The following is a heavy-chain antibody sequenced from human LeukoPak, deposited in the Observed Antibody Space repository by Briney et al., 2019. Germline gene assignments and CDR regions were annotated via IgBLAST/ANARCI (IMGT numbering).Heavy chain of an antibody. Sequence: GGSLRLSCAASGFTFNNYGMHWVRQAAGKGLEWVAFIRYDGSKDYYADSVKGRFTISRDNSKNTLYLQMSSLRPDDTAVYYCAKVHRFYYILQHWGQGTLVTVST. D-gene: IGHD3-10*01. CDR3: AKVHRFYYILQH. V-gene: IGHV3-30*02. CDR2: IRYDGSKD. CDR1: GFTFNNYG. J-gene: IGHJ1*01.